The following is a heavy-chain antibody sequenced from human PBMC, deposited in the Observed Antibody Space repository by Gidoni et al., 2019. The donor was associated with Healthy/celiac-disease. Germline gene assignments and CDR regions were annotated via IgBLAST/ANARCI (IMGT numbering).Heavy chain of an antibody. J-gene: IGHJ5*02. D-gene: IGHD7-27*01. CDR2: IIGIGGSK. CDR3: AKVAPGPPLGWFDP. CDR1: GFTFSSYA. Sequence: DVQLLESGGGFVQPGWSLRLSCAASGFTFSSYAMRWVRQAPGKGLELVLDIIGIGGSKYYADSVKGRFTISRENSKNTLYLQMNSLRAEDTAVYYCAKVAPGPPLGWFDPWGQGTLVTVSS. V-gene: IGHV3-23*01.